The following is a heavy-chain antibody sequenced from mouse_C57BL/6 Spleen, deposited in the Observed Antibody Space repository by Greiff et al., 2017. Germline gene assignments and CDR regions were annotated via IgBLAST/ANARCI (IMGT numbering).Heavy chain of an antibody. CDR2: ISSGSSTI. CDR3: ARPGGTDYFDY. V-gene: IGHV5-17*01. J-gene: IGHJ2*01. CDR1: GFTFSDYG. D-gene: IGHD4-1*01. Sequence: EVKLMESGGGLVKPGGSLKLSCAASGFTFSDYGMHWVRQAPEKGLEWVAYISSGSSTIYYADTVKGRFTISRDNAKNTLFLQMTRLRSEDTAMYYCARPGGTDYFDYWGQGTTLTVSS.